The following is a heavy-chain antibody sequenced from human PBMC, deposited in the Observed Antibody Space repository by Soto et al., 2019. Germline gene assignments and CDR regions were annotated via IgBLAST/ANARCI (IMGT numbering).Heavy chain of an antibody. CDR2: IYSGGST. CDR3: ASMQRARYCSGGSCYPRRHYYYMDV. CDR1: GFTVSSNY. J-gene: IGHJ6*03. Sequence: EVQLVESGGGLVQPGGSLRLSCAASGFTVSSNYMSWVRQAPGKGLEWVSDIYSGGSTYYADSVKGRFTISRHNSKNTLYLQMNSLRAEDTAVYYCASMQRARYCSGGSCYPRRHYYYMDVWGKGTTVTVSS. V-gene: IGHV3-53*04. D-gene: IGHD2-15*01.